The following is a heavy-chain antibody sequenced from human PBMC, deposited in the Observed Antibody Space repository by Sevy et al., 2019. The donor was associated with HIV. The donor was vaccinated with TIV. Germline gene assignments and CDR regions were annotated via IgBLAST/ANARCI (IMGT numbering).Heavy chain of an antibody. D-gene: IGHD6-19*01. V-gene: IGHV4-61*01. CDR1: DGSVSSGSSY. J-gene: IGHJ6*02. CDR3: ARDLKAGIAVAGTHYYYYGMDV. Sequence: SETLSLTCTVSDGSVSSGSSYWSWIRQPPGKGLEWIGYIYYSGSTNYNPSLKSRVTISVDTSKNQFSLKLSSVTAADTAVYYCARDLKAGIAVAGTHYYYYGMDVWGQGTTVTVSS. CDR2: IYYSGST.